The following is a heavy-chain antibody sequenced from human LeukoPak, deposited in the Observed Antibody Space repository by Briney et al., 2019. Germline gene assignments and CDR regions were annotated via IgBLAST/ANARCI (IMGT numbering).Heavy chain of an antibody. Sequence: PGGSLRLSCAASGFTFSSYSMNWVRQAPGKGLEWVSYISSSSSTIYYADSVKGRSTISRDNAKNSLYLQMNSLRAEDTAVYYCARDLSYGYVLSYYFDYWGQGTLVTVSS. CDR1: GFTFSSYS. CDR2: ISSSSSTI. J-gene: IGHJ4*02. V-gene: IGHV3-48*01. D-gene: IGHD5-18*01. CDR3: ARDLSYGYVLSYYFDY.